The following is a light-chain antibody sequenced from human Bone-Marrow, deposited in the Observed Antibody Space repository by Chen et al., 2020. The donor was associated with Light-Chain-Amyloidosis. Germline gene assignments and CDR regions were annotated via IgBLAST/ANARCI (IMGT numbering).Light chain of an antibody. CDR1: QSVSSQ. CDR2: DAS. V-gene: IGKV3-11*01. J-gene: IGKJ5*01. CDR3: QQRYNWPIT. Sequence: EIVLTQSPATLSLSPGERVTLSCRVSQSVSSQLAWYQQKPGQAPRLLIYDASNRATGFPARFSGSGSGTDFTLTISSLEPEDFAVYYCQQRYNWPITFGQGTRLQIK.